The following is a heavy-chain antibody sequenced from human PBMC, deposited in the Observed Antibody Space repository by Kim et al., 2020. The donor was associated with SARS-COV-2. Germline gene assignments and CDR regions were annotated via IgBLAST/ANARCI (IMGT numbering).Heavy chain of an antibody. Sequence: GGSLRLSCSASGFTFTNYAMSWVRQAPGKGLEWVSGISGRGDNTYYADSVKGRFTISRDNSKNTLFLQMNSLRAEDTAVYYCAKISAYATAWFDSWGQGTLVTVSS. CDR3: AKISAYATAWFDS. D-gene: IGHD2-2*01. V-gene: IGHV3-23*01. CDR2: ISGRGDNT. J-gene: IGHJ5*01. CDR1: GFTFTNYA.